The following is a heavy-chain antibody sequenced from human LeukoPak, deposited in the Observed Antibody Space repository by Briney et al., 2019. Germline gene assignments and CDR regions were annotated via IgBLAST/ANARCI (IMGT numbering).Heavy chain of an antibody. V-gene: IGHV3-21*01. Sequence: GGSLRLSCAASGFTFSSYSMNWVRQAPGKGLEWVSSISSSSSYIYYADSVKGRFTISRDNAKNSLYLQMDSLRAEDTAVYYCAREDITMVRGVIKSFDYWGQGTLVTVSS. J-gene: IGHJ4*02. CDR1: GFTFSSYS. CDR2: ISSSSSYI. CDR3: AREDITMVRGVIKSFDY. D-gene: IGHD3-10*01.